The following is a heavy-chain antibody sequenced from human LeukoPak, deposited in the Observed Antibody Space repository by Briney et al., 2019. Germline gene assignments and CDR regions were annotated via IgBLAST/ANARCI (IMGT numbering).Heavy chain of an antibody. Sequence: GGSLRLSCAASGFTFSSYGMHWVRQAPGKGLEWVAFIRYDGSNKYYADSVKGRFTISRDNSKNTLYLQMNSLRAEDTAVYYCAKVGAVAGYYYYYMDVWGKGTTATISS. V-gene: IGHV3-30*02. D-gene: IGHD6-19*01. CDR1: GFTFSSYG. J-gene: IGHJ6*03. CDR2: IRYDGSNK. CDR3: AKVGAVAGYYYYYMDV.